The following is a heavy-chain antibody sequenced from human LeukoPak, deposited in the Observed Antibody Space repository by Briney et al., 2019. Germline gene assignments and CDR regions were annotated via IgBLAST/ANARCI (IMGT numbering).Heavy chain of an antibody. CDR3: ARDLDGYRSGNGA. CDR1: GFTFSSYA. Sequence: GGSLRLSCAASGFTFSSYAMSWVRQAAGKGLEWVSGLSGSGSSIYYADPVKGRFTISRDNAKNTLYLQMNSLRAEDTAVYYCARDLDGYRSGNGAWGQGTLVTVSS. D-gene: IGHD5-12*01. CDR2: LSGSGSSI. J-gene: IGHJ5*02. V-gene: IGHV3-23*01.